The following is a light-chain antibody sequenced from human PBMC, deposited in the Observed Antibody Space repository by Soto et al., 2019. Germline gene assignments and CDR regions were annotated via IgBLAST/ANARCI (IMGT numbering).Light chain of an antibody. J-gene: IGKJ1*01. CDR1: QSISSSY. CDR3: QQYVSSPWA. CDR2: GAS. Sequence: EIVLTQSPGTLSLSPGERATLSCRASQSISSSYLAWYQQKPGQAPRLLIYGASSRATGIPDRFSGSGSGTDFTLTINRLEPEDFAVYYCQQYVSSPWAFGQGTKV. V-gene: IGKV3-20*01.